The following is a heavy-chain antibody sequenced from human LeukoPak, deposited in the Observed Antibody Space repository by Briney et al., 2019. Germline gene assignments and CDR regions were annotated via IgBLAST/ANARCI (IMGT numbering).Heavy chain of an antibody. J-gene: IGHJ6*03. CDR1: GSTFDDYA. V-gene: IGHV3-9*01. CDR2: ISWNSGSI. CDR3: AKDIGSGSRYYYYMDV. Sequence: PGGSLRLSCAASGSTFDDYAMHWVRQAPGKGLEWVSGISWNSGSIGYADSVKGRFTISRDNAKNSLYLQMNSLRAEDTALYYCAKDIGSGSRYYYYMDVWGKGTTVTVSS. D-gene: IGHD3-10*01.